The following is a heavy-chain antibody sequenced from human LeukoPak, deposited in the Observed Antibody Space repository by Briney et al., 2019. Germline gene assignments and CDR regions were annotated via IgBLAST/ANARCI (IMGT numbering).Heavy chain of an antibody. V-gene: IGHV4-4*07. CDR3: ARDRYCRSTSCKYASYYMDV. J-gene: IGHJ6*03. CDR2: IYTSGST. CDR1: GGSISSYY. D-gene: IGHD2-2*01. Sequence: PSETLSLTCTVSGGSISSYYWSWIRQPAGKGLEWIGRIYTSGSTNYNPSPKSPVTMSVDTSKNQYSLKLSSVTAADTAVYYCARDRYCRSTSCKYASYYMDVWGKGTTVTVSS.